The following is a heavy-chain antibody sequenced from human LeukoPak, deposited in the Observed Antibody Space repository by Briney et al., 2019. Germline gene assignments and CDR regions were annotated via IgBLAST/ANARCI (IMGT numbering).Heavy chain of an antibody. CDR3: GLSTTKATTRTIDY. CDR1: GGSFSGYY. Sequence: SETLSLTCAVYGGSFSGYYWGWIRQPPGKGLEWIGEINHGGSTNYNPSLKSRVTISVDTSKNQVSLKLSSVTAADTAMYYCGLSTTKATTRTIDYWGQGTLVTVSS. V-gene: IGHV4-34*01. D-gene: IGHD4-17*01. J-gene: IGHJ4*02. CDR2: INHGGST.